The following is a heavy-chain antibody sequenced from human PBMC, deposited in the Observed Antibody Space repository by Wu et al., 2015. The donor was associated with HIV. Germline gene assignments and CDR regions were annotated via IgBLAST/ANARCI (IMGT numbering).Heavy chain of an antibody. J-gene: IGHJ5*02. CDR3: ARGIAVTPMANWFDP. CDR1: GDTFSNYA. Sequence: QVQLVQSGAEVKEPGSSVNVSCKASGDTFSNYAINWVRQAPGQGLEWMGWISADNINTHYAQKLQGRVTLTTDTSTSTAYMELRSLRSDDTAVYYCARGIAVTPMANWFDPWGQGTLVTVSS. CDR2: ISADNINT. V-gene: IGHV1-18*01. D-gene: IGHD6-19*01.